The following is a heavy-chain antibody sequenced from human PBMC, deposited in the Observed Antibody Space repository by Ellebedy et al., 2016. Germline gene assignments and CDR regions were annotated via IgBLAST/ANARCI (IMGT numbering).Heavy chain of an antibody. CDR3: ARGGDYYDSSGENWFDP. D-gene: IGHD3-22*01. CDR2: IIPIFGTA. CDR1: GGTFSSYA. J-gene: IGHJ5*02. V-gene: IGHV1-69*06. Sequence: SVKVSCXASGGTFSSYAISWVRQAPGQGLEWMGGIIPIFGTANYAQKFRGRVTITADKSTSTAYMELSSLRSEDTAVYYCARGGDYYDSSGENWFDPWGQGTLVTVSS.